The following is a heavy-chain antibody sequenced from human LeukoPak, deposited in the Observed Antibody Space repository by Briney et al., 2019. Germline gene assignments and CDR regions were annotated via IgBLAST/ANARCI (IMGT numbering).Heavy chain of an antibody. CDR1: GGSISSGDYY. J-gene: IGHJ1*01. CDR2: IYYSGGT. D-gene: IGHD5-18*01. Sequence: SQTLSLTCTVSGGSISSGDYYWSWIRQPPGKGLEWIGYIYYSGGTYYNPSLKSRVSISLDTSKNQFSLKLSSVTAADTAVYYCARDTVDTAMVQHWGQGTLVTVSS. V-gene: IGHV4-30-4*08. CDR3: ARDTVDTAMVQH.